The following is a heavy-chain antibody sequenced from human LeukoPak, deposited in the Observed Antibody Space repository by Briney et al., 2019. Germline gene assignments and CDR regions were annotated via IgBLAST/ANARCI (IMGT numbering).Heavy chain of an antibody. Sequence: SETLSLTCTVSGGSISSYYRSWIRQPPGKGLEWIGYIYYSGSTNYNPSLKSRVTIPVDTSKNQFSLKLGSVTAADTAVYYCASPRGFSYGYFDYWGQGTLVTVSS. CDR3: ASPRGFSYGYFDY. V-gene: IGHV4-59*01. J-gene: IGHJ4*02. CDR1: GGSISSYY. D-gene: IGHD5-18*01. CDR2: IYYSGST.